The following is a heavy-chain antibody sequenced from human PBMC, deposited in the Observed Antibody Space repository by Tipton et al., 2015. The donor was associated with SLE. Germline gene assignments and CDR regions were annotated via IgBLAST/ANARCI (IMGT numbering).Heavy chain of an antibody. J-gene: IGHJ6*03. CDR1: NGSISSSPYY. V-gene: IGHV4-39*07. Sequence: LRLSCTVSNGSISSSPYYWGWIRQSPGKGLEWAVSIYYSGSTYYNPSLKSLVTISVDTSRNQCSLNLTSVTAADTAVYYCARGHYYCMDGWGKGTSVT. CDR2: IYYSGST. CDR3: ARGHYYCMDG.